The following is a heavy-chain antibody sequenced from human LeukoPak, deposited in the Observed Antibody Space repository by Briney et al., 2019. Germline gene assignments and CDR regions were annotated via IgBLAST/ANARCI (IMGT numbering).Heavy chain of an antibody. CDR3: ARVRYSGYGHFDY. CDR1: GGTFSSYA. D-gene: IGHD5-12*01. V-gene: IGHV1-69*13. J-gene: IGHJ4*02. CDR2: IIPIFGTA. Sequence: ASVKVSCKASGGTFSSYAISWVRQAPGQGLEWMGGIIPIFGTANYAQKFQGRVTITAGESTSTAYMELSSLRSEDTAVYYCARVRYSGYGHFDYWGQGTLVTVSS.